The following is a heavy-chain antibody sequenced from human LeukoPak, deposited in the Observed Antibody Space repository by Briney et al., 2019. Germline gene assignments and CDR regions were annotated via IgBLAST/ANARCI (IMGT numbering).Heavy chain of an antibody. CDR2: ISGSGGST. J-gene: IGHJ4*02. CDR1: GFTFSSYD. CDR3: AKGITMLDY. D-gene: IGHD3-10*01. Sequence: GGSLRLSCAASGFTFSSYDMTWVRQAPGRGLEWVSGISGSGGSTYYADSVKGRFTISRDNPKNTLYLQKKSLRVEDTAVYYCAKGITMLDYWGQGTLVTVSS. V-gene: IGHV3-23*01.